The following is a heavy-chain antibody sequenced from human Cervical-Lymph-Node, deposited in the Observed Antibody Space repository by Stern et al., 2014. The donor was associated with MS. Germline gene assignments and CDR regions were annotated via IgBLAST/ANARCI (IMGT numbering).Heavy chain of an antibody. CDR2: ISPVDSET. Sequence: VQLGQSGAEVKKPGQSLKISCKGSGYSFTNFWIGWGRQMPGKGLELMGIISPVDSETRYSPSFQGQVTISADKSINTAYVQWTSLEASDTAMYYCARQGCATTSCHTIDSWGQGTLITVSS. J-gene: IGHJ4*02. CDR1: GYSFTNFW. CDR3: ARQGCATTSCHTIDS. V-gene: IGHV5-51*01. D-gene: IGHD2-2*02.